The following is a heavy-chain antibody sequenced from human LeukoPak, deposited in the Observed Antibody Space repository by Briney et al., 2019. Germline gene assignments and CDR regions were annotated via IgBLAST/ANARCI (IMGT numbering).Heavy chain of an antibody. CDR1: GYTLTGYY. Sequence: ASVKVSCKASGYTLTGYYIHWVRQAPGQGLEWMGWINPNSGGTNYAQKFQGRVTMTRDTSISTAYMELSRLISDDTAVYYCARGGGHCTNGVCYTPLFNWFDPWDQGTLVTVSS. J-gene: IGHJ5*02. CDR2: INPNSGGT. V-gene: IGHV1-2*02. D-gene: IGHD2-8*01. CDR3: ARGGGHCTNGVCYTPLFNWFDP.